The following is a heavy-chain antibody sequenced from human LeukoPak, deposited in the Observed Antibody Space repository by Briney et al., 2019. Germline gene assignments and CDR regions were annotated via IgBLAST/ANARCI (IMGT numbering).Heavy chain of an antibody. D-gene: IGHD6-19*01. Sequence: GGSLRLSCAASGFTFSSYSMNWVRQAPGKGLEWVSSISRSSDYIYYADSLKGRFTISRDNAKNSLYLQMNSLRAKDTAVYYCARDSSSGWFDAFDIWGQGTMVTVS. V-gene: IGHV3-21*01. CDR2: ISRSSDYI. CDR3: ARDSSSGWFDAFDI. CDR1: GFTFSSYS. J-gene: IGHJ3*02.